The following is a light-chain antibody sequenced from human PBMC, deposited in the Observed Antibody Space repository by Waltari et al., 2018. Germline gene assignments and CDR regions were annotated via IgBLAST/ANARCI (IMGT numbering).Light chain of an antibody. CDR2: EIS. Sequence: EIVMTQTPLSLPVTLGQPASIPRRSSQSLVHIDGNTYLNWLHQRPGQPPRLLLYEISKRVSGVPDRVSGSGAGTDFTLEITRVEPDDVGIYYCSQTSQFPLTFGQGTRVEIK. CDR3: SQTSQFPLT. V-gene: IGKV2-24*01. J-gene: IGKJ1*01. CDR1: QSLVHIDGNTY.